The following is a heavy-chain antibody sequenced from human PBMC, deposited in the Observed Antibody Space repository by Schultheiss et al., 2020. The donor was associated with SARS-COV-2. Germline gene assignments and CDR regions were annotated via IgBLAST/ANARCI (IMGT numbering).Heavy chain of an antibody. CDR2: INHSGST. CDR3: ARVSEQAVPVRGVILYYYYGMDV. D-gene: IGHD3-10*01. Sequence: SETLSLTCAVYGGSFSGYYWSWIRQPPGKGLEWIGEINHSGSTNYNPSLKSRVTISVDTSKNQFSLKLNSVTPEDTAVYYCARVSEQAVPVRGVILYYYYGMDVWGQGTTVTVSS. V-gene: IGHV4-34*01. J-gene: IGHJ6*02. CDR1: GGSFSGYY.